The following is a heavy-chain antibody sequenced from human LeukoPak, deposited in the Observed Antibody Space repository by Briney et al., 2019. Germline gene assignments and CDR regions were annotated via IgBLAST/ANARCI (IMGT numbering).Heavy chain of an antibody. D-gene: IGHD6-19*01. V-gene: IGHV3-33*06. J-gene: IGHJ4*02. CDR1: GFTFSSYG. CDR2: IWYDGSNK. CDR3: AKDRAVAGTTAGFDY. Sequence: GGSLRLSCAASGFTFSSYGMHWVRQAPGKGLEWVTVIWYDGSNKYYADSVKGRFTISRDNSKNTLHLQMSSLRAEDTAVYYCAKDRAVAGTTAGFDYWGQGTLVTVSS.